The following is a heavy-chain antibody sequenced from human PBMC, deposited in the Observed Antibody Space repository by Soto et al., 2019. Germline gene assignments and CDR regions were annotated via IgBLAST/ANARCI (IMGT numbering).Heavy chain of an antibody. CDR1: GFTFSTSA. CDR3: AARRSGLYAMDV. J-gene: IGHJ6*02. Sequence: ASVKVSCKASGFTFSTSAVQWVRQARGQRPEWMGWIVGGSGNTNYAQNSQERVIITRDMSTSTVYMELSSLRSDDTAVYFCAARRSGLYAMDVWGQGTTVTVSS. D-gene: IGHD1-26*01. CDR2: IVGGSGNT. V-gene: IGHV1-58*01.